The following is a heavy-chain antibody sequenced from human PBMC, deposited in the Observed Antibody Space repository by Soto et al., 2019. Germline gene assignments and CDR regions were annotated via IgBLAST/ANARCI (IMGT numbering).Heavy chain of an antibody. J-gene: IGHJ6*02. CDR3: ARGGLRFLESHGMDV. CDR1: GGTFSSYA. CDR2: VIPIFGTP. Sequence: GASVKVSCKASGGTFSSYAISWVRQAPEQGLEWMGGVIPIFGTPNYAQKFQGRVTITADESTSTAYMELSSLRSEDTAVYYCARGGLRFLESHGMDVWGQGTTVTVSS. D-gene: IGHD3-3*01. V-gene: IGHV1-69*13.